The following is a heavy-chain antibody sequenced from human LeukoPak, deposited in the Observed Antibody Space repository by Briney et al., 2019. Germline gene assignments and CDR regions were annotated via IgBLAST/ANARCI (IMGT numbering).Heavy chain of an antibody. CDR2: INWNGGST. CDR1: GFTVSSNY. D-gene: IGHD1-26*01. Sequence: PGGSLRLSCAASGFTVSSNYMSWARQAPGKGLEWVSGINWNGGSTGYADSVKGRFTISRDNAKNSLYLQMNSLRAEDTALYHCARDQGEWELLPNFDYWGQGTLVTVSS. V-gene: IGHV3-20*01. CDR3: ARDQGEWELLPNFDY. J-gene: IGHJ4*02.